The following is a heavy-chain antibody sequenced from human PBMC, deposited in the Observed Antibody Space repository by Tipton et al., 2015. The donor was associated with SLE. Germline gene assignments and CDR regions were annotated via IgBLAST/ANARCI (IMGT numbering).Heavy chain of an antibody. J-gene: IGHJ4*02. V-gene: IGHV4-4*07. D-gene: IGHD2-15*01. CDR2: IYTGGYT. Sequence: TLSLTCTVSGGSITNYYWGWVRQPAGKGLEWIGRIYTGGYTKYNPSLESRVSLSVDASKDQFSLRLSSVTAADTAVYYCARGSVVADDFWGQGTLVTVSS. CDR1: GGSITNYY. CDR3: ARGSVVADDF.